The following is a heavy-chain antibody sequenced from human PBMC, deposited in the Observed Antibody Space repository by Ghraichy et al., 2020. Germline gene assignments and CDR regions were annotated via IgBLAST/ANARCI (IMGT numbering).Heavy chain of an antibody. V-gene: IGHV3-74*01. CDR1: GFTFSNHW. CDR2: VTIDGSST. J-gene: IGHJ3*02. CDR3: ARDKLFSGRSNAFDI. D-gene: IGHD6-25*01. Sequence: GGSLRLSCVASGFTFSNHWRHWVRQVPGKGLVWVSRVTIDGSSTTYADSVKGRFTISRDNAKNTVYLKMNSLRAEDTAVYYCARDKLFSGRSNAFDIWGQGTMVTVSS.